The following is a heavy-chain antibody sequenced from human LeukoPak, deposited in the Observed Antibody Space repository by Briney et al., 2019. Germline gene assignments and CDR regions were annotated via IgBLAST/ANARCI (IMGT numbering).Heavy chain of an antibody. CDR2: ISSDSSYI. J-gene: IGHJ4*02. D-gene: IGHD3-10*01. V-gene: IGHV3-21*04. Sequence: NPGGSLRLSCAASRFTFSSYSMNWVRQAPGKGLEWVSSISSDSSYIHYADSVKGRFTISRDNAKKSLYLQMNSLRAEDTALYYCARRDYYGSGSPDFWGQGTLVTVSS. CDR1: RFTFSSYS. CDR3: ARRDYYGSGSPDF.